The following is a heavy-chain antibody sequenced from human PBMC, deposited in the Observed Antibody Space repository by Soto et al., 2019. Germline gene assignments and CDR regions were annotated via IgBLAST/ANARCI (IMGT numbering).Heavy chain of an antibody. V-gene: IGHV5-51*01. D-gene: IGHD1-26*01. J-gene: IGHJ4*02. Sequence: LGEALKISCKASGYSFTSDWIGWVRQMPGKGLEWMGSIYPGDSDTRYSPSFQGQVTISADKSISTAYLQWSSLKASDTAMYYCARRGGFVGATTIDYWGQGTLVTVSS. CDR2: IYPGDSDT. CDR3: ARRGGFVGATTIDY. CDR1: GYSFTSDW.